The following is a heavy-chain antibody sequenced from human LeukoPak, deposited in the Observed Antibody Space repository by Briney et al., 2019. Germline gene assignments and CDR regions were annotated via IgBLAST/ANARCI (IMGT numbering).Heavy chain of an antibody. CDR1: GFTFSSYG. Sequence: GGSLRLSCAASGFTFSSYGMHWVRQAPGKGLEWVAFIRYDGSNKYYADSVKGRFTISRDNSKNTLYLQMNSLRPEDTAVYYCAKGGGTGYSSSWYSNWGQGTLVTVSS. CDR2: IRYDGSNK. V-gene: IGHV3-30*02. D-gene: IGHD6-13*01. CDR3: AKGGGTGYSSSWYSN. J-gene: IGHJ4*02.